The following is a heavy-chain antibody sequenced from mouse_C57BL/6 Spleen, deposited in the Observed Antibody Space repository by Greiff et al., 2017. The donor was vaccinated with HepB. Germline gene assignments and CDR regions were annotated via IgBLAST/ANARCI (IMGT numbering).Heavy chain of an antibody. CDR3: ARSYGTYFDY. J-gene: IGHJ2*01. CDR1: GFTFSDYY. V-gene: IGHV5-16*01. CDR2: INYDGSST. Sequence: EVQVVESEGGLVQPGGSMKLSCTASGFTFSDYYMAWVRQVPEKGLEWVANINYDGSSTYYLDSLKSRFIISRDNAKNILYLQMSSLKSEDTATYYCARSYGTYFDYWGQGTTLTVSS. D-gene: IGHD1-1*01.